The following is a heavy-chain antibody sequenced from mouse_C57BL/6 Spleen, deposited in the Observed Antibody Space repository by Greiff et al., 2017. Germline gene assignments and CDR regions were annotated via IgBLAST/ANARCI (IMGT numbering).Heavy chain of an antibody. Sequence: VQLKESEGGLVQPGSSMKLSCTASGFTFSDYYMAWVRQVPEKGLEWVANINYDGSSTYYLDSLKSRFIISRDNAKNILYLQMSSLKSEDTATYYCAREGDVTYWYFDVWGTGTTVTVSS. J-gene: IGHJ1*03. D-gene: IGHD2-12*01. CDR2: INYDGSST. V-gene: IGHV5-16*01. CDR3: AREGDVTYWYFDV. CDR1: GFTFSDYY.